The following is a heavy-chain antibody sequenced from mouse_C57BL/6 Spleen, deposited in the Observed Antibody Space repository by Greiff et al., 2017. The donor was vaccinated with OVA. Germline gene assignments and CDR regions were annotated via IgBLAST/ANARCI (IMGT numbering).Heavy chain of an antibody. Sequence: QVQLQQPGAELVKPGASVKLSCKASGYTFTSYWMHWVKQRPGQGLEWIGMIHPNSGSTNYNEKFKSKATLTVDKSSRTAYMQLSSLTSEDSAVYYCARGATDDYDPRFAYWGQGTLVTVSA. J-gene: IGHJ3*01. D-gene: IGHD2-4*01. V-gene: IGHV1-64*01. CDR1: GYTFTSYW. CDR3: ARGATDDYDPRFAY. CDR2: IHPNSGST.